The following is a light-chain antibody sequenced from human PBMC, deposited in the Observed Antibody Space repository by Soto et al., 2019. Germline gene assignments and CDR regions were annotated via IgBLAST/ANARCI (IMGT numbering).Light chain of an antibody. V-gene: IGKV1-5*03. CDR2: KAS. J-gene: IGKJ1*01. CDR3: QQYVTAFRS. CDR1: QSISSW. Sequence: DIQMTQSPSTLSASVGDRVTITCRASQSISSWLAWYQQKPGTAPKLLIYKASSLQSGVPPRFSGSGSGTEFTLTISSLQPDDFATYYCQQYVTAFRSFGQGTKVDIK.